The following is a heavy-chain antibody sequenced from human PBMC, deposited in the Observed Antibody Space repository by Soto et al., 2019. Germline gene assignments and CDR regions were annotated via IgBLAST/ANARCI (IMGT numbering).Heavy chain of an antibody. Sequence: PSETLSLTCTVSGGSFSSTGYYWGWIRQPSGKGLEWIGSIHNSGSTHYNPSLRSRVTLSVDTSRNQFSLNVNSVTAADTAIYYCARRGNNGGYLRSYDYWGQGSLVTVSS. J-gene: IGHJ4*02. CDR1: GGSFSSTGYY. CDR2: IHNSGST. D-gene: IGHD3-22*01. V-gene: IGHV4-39*01. CDR3: ARRGNNGGYLRSYDY.